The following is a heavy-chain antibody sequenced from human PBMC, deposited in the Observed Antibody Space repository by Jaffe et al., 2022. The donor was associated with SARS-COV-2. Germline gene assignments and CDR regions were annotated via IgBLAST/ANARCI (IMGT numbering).Heavy chain of an antibody. J-gene: IGHJ5*02. Sequence: EVQLLESGGDLVQPGGSLTVSCAASGFTFSSYAMSWVRQAPGKGLEWVSAISGNGGNTYYADSVKGRFTISRDNSNKMLYLQMNSLRAEDTAMYYCAKDRGDYYATPRFDPWGQGTLVIVSS. CDR1: GFTFSSYA. CDR2: ISGNGGNT. V-gene: IGHV3-23*01. D-gene: IGHD3-10*01. CDR3: AKDRGDYYATPRFDP.